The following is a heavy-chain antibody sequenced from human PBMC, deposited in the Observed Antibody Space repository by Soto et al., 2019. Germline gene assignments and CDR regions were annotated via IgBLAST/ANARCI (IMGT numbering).Heavy chain of an antibody. CDR3: AKDLYGDYDFDP. CDR2: ISGSGGST. CDR1: GFTFSSYA. J-gene: IGHJ5*02. Sequence: EVQLLESGGGLVQPGGSLRLSCAASGFTFSSYAMTWVRQAPGKGLEWVSTISGSGGSTYYGDSVKGRFTISRDNSKNSLYLQMDSLRAEDTAVYYCAKDLYGDYDFDPWGQGTLVTVSS. V-gene: IGHV3-23*01. D-gene: IGHD4-17*01.